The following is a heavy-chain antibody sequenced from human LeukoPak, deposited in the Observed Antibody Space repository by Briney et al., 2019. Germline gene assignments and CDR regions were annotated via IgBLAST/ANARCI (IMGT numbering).Heavy chain of an antibody. Sequence: ASVKVSCKASGYTFTSYGISWVRQAPGQGLEWMGWISSYNGNTNYAQKLQGRVTITADESTSTAYMELSSLRSEDTAVYYCARARDYSGYDPRPNYYYYYMDVWGKGTTVTISS. CDR1: GYTFTSYG. V-gene: IGHV1-18*01. CDR3: ARARDYSGYDPRPNYYYYYMDV. CDR2: ISSYNGNT. J-gene: IGHJ6*03. D-gene: IGHD5-12*01.